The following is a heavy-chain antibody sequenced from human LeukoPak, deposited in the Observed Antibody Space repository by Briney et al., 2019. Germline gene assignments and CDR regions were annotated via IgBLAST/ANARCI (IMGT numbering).Heavy chain of an antibody. V-gene: IGHV3-7*03. CDR2: IKPDGSAD. CDR1: GFTFSHYW. CDR3: AKKDGYNLNFDL. Sequence: GGSLRLSCAASGFTFSHYWMSWVRQAPGKGLEWVANIKPDGSADYYADSVKGRFTISRDNSKNTLYLQMNSLRAEDTAVYYCAKKDGYNLNFDLWGRGTLVTVSS. J-gene: IGHJ2*01. D-gene: IGHD5-24*01.